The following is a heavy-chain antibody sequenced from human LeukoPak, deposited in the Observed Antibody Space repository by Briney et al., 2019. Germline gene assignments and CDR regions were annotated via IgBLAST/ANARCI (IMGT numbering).Heavy chain of an antibody. CDR3: VRLGRMGNVVY. V-gene: IGHV4-39*01. D-gene: IGHD3/OR15-3a*01. CDR1: GGSISRTSQY. CDR2: MYYSGAT. J-gene: IGHJ4*02. Sequence: SETLSLTCTVSGGSISRTSQYWGWIRQPPENGLEWIGSMYYSGATYYNPSLKSRVTISLDTSKNQFSLTLASVTAADTAVYYCVRLGRMGNVVYWGQGTLVPVSS.